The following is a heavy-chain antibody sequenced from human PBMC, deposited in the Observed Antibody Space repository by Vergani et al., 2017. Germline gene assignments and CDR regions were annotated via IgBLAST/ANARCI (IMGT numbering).Heavy chain of an antibody. J-gene: IGHJ3*01. CDR2: IYVSGIT. CDR3: ARYNKQRRPRAFVL. CDR1: GASINNDFYY. Sequence: QVQLQESGPGLVKPSQTLSLTCTVSGASINNDFYYWHWIRQPAGKGLEWIGRIYVSGITDYNSSLQRRVSMSVDTSKNQFSLTLTSLTAADTAVYYCARYNKQRRPRAFVLWGQGTRVTVSS. D-gene: IGHD1-14*01. V-gene: IGHV4-61*02.